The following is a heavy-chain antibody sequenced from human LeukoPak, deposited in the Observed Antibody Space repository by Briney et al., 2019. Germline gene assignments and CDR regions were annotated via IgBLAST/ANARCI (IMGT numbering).Heavy chain of an antibody. D-gene: IGHD6-6*01. CDR2: IKSKTDGGTT. V-gene: IGHV3-15*01. CDR3: TTDPRGTYSSSSSYFDY. Sequence: PGGSLRLSCAASGFTFSNAWMSWVRQAPGKGLEWVGRIKSKTDGGTTDYAAPVKGRFTISRDDSKNTLYLQMNSLKTEDTAVYYCTTDPRGTYSSSSSYFDYWGQGTLVTVSS. CDR1: GFTFSNAW. J-gene: IGHJ4*02.